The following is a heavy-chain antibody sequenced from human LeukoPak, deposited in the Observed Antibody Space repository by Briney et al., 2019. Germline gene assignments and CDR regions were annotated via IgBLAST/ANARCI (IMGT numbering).Heavy chain of an antibody. D-gene: IGHD3-22*01. CDR2: IKQDGGEK. CDR3: AGAPYYLGGSGYSWGLNI. CDR1: GFTFSSYE. Sequence: PGGSLRLSCAASGFTFSSYEMNWVRRAPGKGLEWVANIKQDGGEKHYVDSVRGRFTISRDSGMNSLSLQMNSLRVEDTAVYYCAGAPYYLGGSGYSWGLNIWGQGTLVTVSS. J-gene: IGHJ4*02. V-gene: IGHV3-7*01.